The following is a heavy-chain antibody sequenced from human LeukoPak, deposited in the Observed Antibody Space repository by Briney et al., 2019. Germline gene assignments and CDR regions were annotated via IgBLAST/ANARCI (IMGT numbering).Heavy chain of an antibody. D-gene: IGHD2-21*02. CDR2: IYYSGST. V-gene: IGHV4-31*03. CDR1: GGSISSGGYY. J-gene: IGHJ5*02. Sequence: SQTPSLTCTVSGGSISSGGYYWSWIRQHPGKGLEWIGYIYYSGSTYYNPSLKSRVTISVDTSKNQFSLKLSSVTAADTAVYYCAREPVTRPESVVVTAISTWGQGTLVTVSS. CDR3: AREPVTRPESVVVTAIST.